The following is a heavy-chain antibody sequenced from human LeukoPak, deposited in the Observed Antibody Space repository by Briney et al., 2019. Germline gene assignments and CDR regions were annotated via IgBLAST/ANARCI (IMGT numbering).Heavy chain of an antibody. CDR1: GYSFTSYW. Sequence: GESLKISCKGSGYSFTSYWIGWVRQMPGKGLEWMGIIYPGDSDTRYSPSFQGQVTISADKSISTAYLQWSSLKASDTAMYYCARHVGLRSMMYYYYYMDVWGKGTTVTVSS. V-gene: IGHV5-51*01. D-gene: IGHD5-12*01. CDR2: IYPGDSDT. J-gene: IGHJ6*03. CDR3: ARHVGLRSMMYYYYYMDV.